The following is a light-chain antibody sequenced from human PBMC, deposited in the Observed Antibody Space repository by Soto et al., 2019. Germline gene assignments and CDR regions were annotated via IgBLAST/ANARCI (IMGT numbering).Light chain of an antibody. V-gene: IGKV1-39*01. Sequence: DIQMPQSPSSLSASVGDRVTITCRASQSINSYLNWYQQNPGKAPKVLIYAASSLQSGVPSRFSGSGSGTEYTLIISSLQPEDFAIYYCQQSFITPYTFGQGTKLEIK. CDR1: QSINSY. CDR3: QQSFITPYT. CDR2: AAS. J-gene: IGKJ2*01.